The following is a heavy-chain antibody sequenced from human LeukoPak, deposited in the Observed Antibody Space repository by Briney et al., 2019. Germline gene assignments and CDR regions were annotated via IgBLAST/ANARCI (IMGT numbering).Heavy chain of an antibody. V-gene: IGHV4-31*03. D-gene: IGHD3-10*01. CDR3: ARDSGSNPPSY. CDR2: IYYSGGT. CDR1: GGSISSGGYY. J-gene: IGHJ4*02. Sequence: SETLSLTCTVSGGSISSGGYYWSWIRQHPGKGLEWIGYIYYSGGTYYNPSLKSRVTISVDTSKNQFSLKLSSVTAADTAVYYCARDSGSNPPSYWGQGTLVTVSS.